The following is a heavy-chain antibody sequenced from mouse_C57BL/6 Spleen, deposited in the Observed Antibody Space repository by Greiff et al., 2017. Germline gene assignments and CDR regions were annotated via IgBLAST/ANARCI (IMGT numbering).Heavy chain of an antibody. CDR3: ARRKAAQATLFDY. Sequence: EVQLVESGPELVKPGASVKMSCKASGYTFTDYNMHWVKQSPGKSLEWIGYINPNNGGTSYNQKFKGKATLTVNKSSSTAYMVLRSLTSEDSAVYYCARRKAAQATLFDYWGQGTTLTVSS. D-gene: IGHD3-2*02. V-gene: IGHV1-22*01. J-gene: IGHJ2*01. CDR1: GYTFTDYN. CDR2: INPNNGGT.